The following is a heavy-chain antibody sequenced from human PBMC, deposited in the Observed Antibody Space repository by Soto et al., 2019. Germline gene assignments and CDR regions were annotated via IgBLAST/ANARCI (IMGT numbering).Heavy chain of an antibody. D-gene: IGHD3-10*01. J-gene: IGHJ3*02. CDR3: AREFLWFGELLYAFDI. CDR2: INSDGSST. V-gene: IGHV3-74*01. Sequence: GGSLRLSCAASGFTFSSYWMHWVRQAPGKGLVWVSRINSDGSSTSYADSVKGRFTISRDNAKNKLYLQMNSLRAEDTAVYYCAREFLWFGELLYAFDIWGQGTMVTVSS. CDR1: GFTFSSYW.